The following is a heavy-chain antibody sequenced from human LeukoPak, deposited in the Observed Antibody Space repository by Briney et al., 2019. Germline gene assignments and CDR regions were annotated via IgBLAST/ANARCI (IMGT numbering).Heavy chain of an antibody. D-gene: IGHD3-16*01. V-gene: IGHV4-34*01. J-gene: IGHJ3*02. CDR2: INHSGST. CDR3: ARRSPRGGLDAFEI. CDR1: GVSFSGYY. Sequence: TSETLSLTCAVYGVSFSGYYWSWIRQPPGKGLEWIGEINHSGSTNYNPSLKSRVTISVDTSKNQFSLKLSSVTAADTAVYYCARRSPRGGLDAFEIWGQGTMVTVSS.